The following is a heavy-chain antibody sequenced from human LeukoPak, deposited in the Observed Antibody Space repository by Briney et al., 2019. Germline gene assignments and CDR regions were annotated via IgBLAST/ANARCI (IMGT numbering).Heavy chain of an antibody. V-gene: IGHV4-38-2*02. J-gene: IGHJ4*02. CDR1: GFSISSGCY. CDR3: AREGDVVGATIAS. CDR2: ISHSGST. Sequence: ASETLSLTCTVSGFSISSGCYWGWIRQPPGKGLEWIGSISHSGSTYYNPSLKSRLTISLHTSKNQFSLKLTSVTAADTAVYYCAREGDVVGATIASWGQGTLVTVSS. D-gene: IGHD1-26*01.